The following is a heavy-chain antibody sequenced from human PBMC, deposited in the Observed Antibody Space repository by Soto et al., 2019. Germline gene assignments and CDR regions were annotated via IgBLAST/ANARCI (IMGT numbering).Heavy chain of an antibody. CDR1: GFTFSSYA. Sequence: QVQLVESGGGVVQPGRSLRLSCAASGFTFSSYAMHGVRQAPGKGLEWVAVISYDGSNKYYADSVKGRFTISRDNSKNTLYLQMNSLRAEDTAVYYCASTTGYYGSHPLYYYYGMDVWGQGTTVTVSS. J-gene: IGHJ6*02. V-gene: IGHV3-30-3*01. CDR3: ASTTGYYGSHPLYYYYGMDV. D-gene: IGHD1-26*01. CDR2: ISYDGSNK.